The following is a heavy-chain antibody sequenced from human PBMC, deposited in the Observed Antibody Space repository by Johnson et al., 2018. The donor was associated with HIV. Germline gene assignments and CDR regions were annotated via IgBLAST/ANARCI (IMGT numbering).Heavy chain of an antibody. J-gene: IGHJ3*02. CDR2: INWNGGST. CDR1: GFTFEDYG. CDR3: AREGGIVLSPGSFDI. Sequence: VQLVESGGRVVRPGGSLRLSCAASGFTFEDYGMSWVREAPGKGLEWVSGINWNGGSTGYVDSVKGRFTISRNNSKNTLYLQMGSLRAEDTAVYCGAREGGIVLSPGSFDIWGQGTMVTVSS. V-gene: IGHV3-20*04. D-gene: IGHD2-8*01.